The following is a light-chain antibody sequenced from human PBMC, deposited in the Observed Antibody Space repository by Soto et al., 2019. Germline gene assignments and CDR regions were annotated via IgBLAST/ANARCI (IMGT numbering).Light chain of an antibody. J-gene: IGKJ1*01. Sequence: DIQMTQSPSTLSGSVGDRVTITCRASQTISSCLAWYQQKPGKAPKLLIYKASTLKSGVPSRFSGSGSGTEFTLTISSLQPDDFATYYCRHYNSYSEAFGQGTKVDI. CDR2: KAS. V-gene: IGKV1-5*03. CDR1: QTISSC. CDR3: RHYNSYSEA.